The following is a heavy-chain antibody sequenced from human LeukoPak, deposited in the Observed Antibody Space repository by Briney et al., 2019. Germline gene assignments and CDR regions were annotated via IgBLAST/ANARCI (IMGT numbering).Heavy chain of an antibody. CDR1: GGSFSGYY. CDR3: ARGRIAAASKSLDY. V-gene: IGHV4-34*01. D-gene: IGHD6-13*01. J-gene: IGHJ4*02. CDR2: INHSGST. Sequence: SETLSLTYAVYGGSFSGYYWSWIRQPPGKGLEWIGEINHSGSTNYNPSLKSRVTISVDTSKNQFSLKLSSVTAADTAVYYCARGRIAAASKSLDYWGQGTLVTVSS.